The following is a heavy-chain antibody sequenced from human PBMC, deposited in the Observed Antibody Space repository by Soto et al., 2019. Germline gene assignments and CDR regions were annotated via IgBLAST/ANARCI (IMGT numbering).Heavy chain of an antibody. CDR3: ARGPWLWGSYYGLDY. J-gene: IGHJ4*02. D-gene: IGHD3-16*01. Sequence: ASVKVSFKASGYTFTGYYMHWVRQAPGQGLEWMGWINPNSGGTNYAQKFQGRVTMTRDTSISTAYMELSRLRSDDTAVYYCARGPWLWGSYYGLDYWGQGTLVTVSS. CDR1: GYTFTGYY. V-gene: IGHV1-2*02. CDR2: INPNSGGT.